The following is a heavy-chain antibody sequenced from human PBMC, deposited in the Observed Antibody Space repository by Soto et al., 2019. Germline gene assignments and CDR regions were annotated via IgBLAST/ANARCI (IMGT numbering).Heavy chain of an antibody. CDR1: GFTFSRYC. J-gene: IGHJ4*02. CDR2: IWYDGSDK. Sequence: PGGSLRLSCAASGFTFSRYCMHWVRQAPGKGLEWVAVIWYDGSDKYYADSVKGRFTISRDNSKNTLYLQMNSLRGEDTALYYCARGYYYDSSGSPLDYWGLGTLVTVSS. D-gene: IGHD3-22*01. V-gene: IGHV3-33*01. CDR3: ARGYYYDSSGSPLDY.